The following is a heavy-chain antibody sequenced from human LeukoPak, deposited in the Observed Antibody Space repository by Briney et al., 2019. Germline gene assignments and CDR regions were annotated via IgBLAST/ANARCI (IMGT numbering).Heavy chain of an antibody. D-gene: IGHD4-11*01. J-gene: IGHJ5*02. V-gene: IGHV4-30-2*01. Sequence: PSQTLSLTCAVSGGSISSGGYSWSWIRQPLGKGLEWIGYIYHSGSTYYNPSLKSRVTISVDRSKNQFSLKLSSVTAADTAVYYCARAGYSKEDWFDPWGQGTLVTVSS. CDR3: ARAGYSKEDWFDP. CDR2: IYHSGST. CDR1: GGSISSGGYS.